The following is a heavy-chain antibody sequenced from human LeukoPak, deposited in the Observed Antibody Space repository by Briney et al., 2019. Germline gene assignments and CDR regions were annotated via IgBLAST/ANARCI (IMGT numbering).Heavy chain of an antibody. D-gene: IGHD6-13*01. CDR3: ARELDMDV. CDR2: ISYDGSNK. Sequence: QAGGSLRLSCAASGFTFSNYDMHWVRQAPGKGLEWVAIISYDGSNKYYADSVKGRFTISRDNAKNSLYLQMNSLRAEDTAVYYCARELDMDVWGKGTTVTVSS. J-gene: IGHJ6*03. V-gene: IGHV3-30*03. CDR1: GFTFSNYD.